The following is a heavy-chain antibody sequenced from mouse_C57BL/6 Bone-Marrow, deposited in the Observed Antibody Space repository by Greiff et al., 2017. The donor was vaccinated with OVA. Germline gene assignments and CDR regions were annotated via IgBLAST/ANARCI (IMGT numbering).Heavy chain of an antibody. CDR2: IWSGGST. Sequence: QVQLKQSGPGLVQPSQSLSITCTVSGFSLTSYGVHWVRQSPGKGLEWLGVIWSGGSTDYNAAFISRLSISKDNSKSQVFFKMNSLQADDTAIYYCARNGDYGSSSAWFAYWGQGTLVTVSA. J-gene: IGHJ3*01. CDR3: ARNGDYGSSSAWFAY. V-gene: IGHV2-2*01. D-gene: IGHD1-1*01. CDR1: GFSLTSYG.